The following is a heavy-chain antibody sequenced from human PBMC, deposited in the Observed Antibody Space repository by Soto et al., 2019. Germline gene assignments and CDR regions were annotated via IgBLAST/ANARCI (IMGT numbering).Heavy chain of an antibody. D-gene: IGHD1-26*01. CDR3: AKGGAIVAAGTRVYLYNAMDV. J-gene: IGHJ6*02. Sequence: QVQLVQSGTEVKRPGDSVKVSCKASGYTFTGYYVHWVRQAPGQGLEWMGWINPNSGDTYHAQRFQGRVTMNRDTSIGTAYMELRGLTSDDTAEYYCAKGGAIVAAGTRVYLYNAMDVWGQGTTVTVSS. V-gene: IGHV1-2*02. CDR2: INPNSGDT. CDR1: GYTFTGYY.